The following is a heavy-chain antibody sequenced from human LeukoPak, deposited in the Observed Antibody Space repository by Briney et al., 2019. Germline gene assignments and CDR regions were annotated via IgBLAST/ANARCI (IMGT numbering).Heavy chain of an antibody. CDR1: GYTFTSYH. CDR3: ARAQGSYYHYYMDV. Sequence: ASVKVSCKASGYTFTSYHLHWVRQAPAQGLEWMGIINPSGGSPNYAQKFQGRVTMTRDMSTSTVNMELSSLRSEDTAVYYGARAQGSYYHYYMDVWGKGTTVTVSS. V-gene: IGHV1-46*01. J-gene: IGHJ6*03. CDR2: INPSGGSP. D-gene: IGHD1-26*01.